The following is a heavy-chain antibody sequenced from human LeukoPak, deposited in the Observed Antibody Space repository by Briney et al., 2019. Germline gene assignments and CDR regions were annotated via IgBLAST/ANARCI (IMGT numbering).Heavy chain of an antibody. CDR1: GSTFSNAW. D-gene: IGHD3-22*01. CDR3: TSITYFYDTSSIPY. V-gene: IGHV3-15*01. CDR2: INSETDGGNT. J-gene: IGHJ1*01. Sequence: EGSLRLCCAASGSTFSNAWRSCGRQAPGKGLEWGGRINSETDGGNTDYAAPVTGRFTISRDDSTKTLSLRMNSPKAGNTAGDYSTSITYFYDTSSIPYSGQRSLVSASS.